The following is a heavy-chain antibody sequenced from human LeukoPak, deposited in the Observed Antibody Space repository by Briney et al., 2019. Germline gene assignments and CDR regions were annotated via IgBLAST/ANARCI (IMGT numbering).Heavy chain of an antibody. D-gene: IGHD1-26*01. CDR1: GFTFSSYS. J-gene: IGHJ4*02. CDR2: ISSSSSYI. V-gene: IGHV3-21*01. CDR3: ARSGMELLITASFDY. Sequence: GGSLRLSCAASGFTFSSYSMNWVRQAPGKGLEWVSSISSSSSYIYYADSVKGRFTISRDNAKNSLYLQMNSLRAEDTAVYYCARSGMELLITASFDYWGQGTLVTVSS.